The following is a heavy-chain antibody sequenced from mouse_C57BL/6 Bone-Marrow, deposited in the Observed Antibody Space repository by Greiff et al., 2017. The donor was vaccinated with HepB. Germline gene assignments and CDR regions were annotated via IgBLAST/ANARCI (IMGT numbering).Heavy chain of an antibody. CDR3: TIESITTVVGDY. CDR1: GFTFSNYW. J-gene: IGHJ2*01. Sequence: EVKLEESGGGLVQPGGSMKLSCVASGFTFSNYWMNWVRQSPEKGLEWVAQIRLKSDNYATHYAESVKGRFTISRDDSKSSVYLQMNNLRTEDTGIYYCTIESITTVVGDYWGQGTTLTVSS. D-gene: IGHD1-1*01. V-gene: IGHV6-3*01. CDR2: IRLKSDNYAT.